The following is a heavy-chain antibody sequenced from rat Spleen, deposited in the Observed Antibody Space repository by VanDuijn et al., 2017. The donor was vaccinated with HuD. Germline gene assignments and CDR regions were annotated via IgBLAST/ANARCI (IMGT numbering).Heavy chain of an antibody. Sequence: EVQVVESGGGLVQPGRSLELSCVVSGFTFNKYWMTWIRQAPGKGLEWVASISNAAGKVYYPDSVKGRFTISRDTAQNTLYLQMNSLRSEDTATYYCARRHYGYTDYFDYWGQGVMVTVSS. CDR1: GFTFNKYW. J-gene: IGHJ2*01. CDR2: ISNAAGKV. D-gene: IGHD1-11*01. CDR3: ARRHYGYTDYFDY. V-gene: IGHV5-31*01.